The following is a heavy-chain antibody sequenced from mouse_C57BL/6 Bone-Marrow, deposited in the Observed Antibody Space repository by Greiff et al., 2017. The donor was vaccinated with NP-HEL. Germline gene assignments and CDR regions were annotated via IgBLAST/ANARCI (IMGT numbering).Heavy chain of an antibody. Sequence: VQLQQSGPELVKPGASVKISCKASGYTFTDYYMNWVKQSHGKSLEWIGDINPNNGGTSYNQKFKGKATLTVDKSSSTAYMELRSLTSEDSAVYYCARLGLLTVVAPFDYWGQGTTLTVSS. CDR3: ARLGLLTVVAPFDY. D-gene: IGHD1-1*01. CDR1: GYTFTDYY. V-gene: IGHV1-26*01. CDR2: INPNNGGT. J-gene: IGHJ2*01.